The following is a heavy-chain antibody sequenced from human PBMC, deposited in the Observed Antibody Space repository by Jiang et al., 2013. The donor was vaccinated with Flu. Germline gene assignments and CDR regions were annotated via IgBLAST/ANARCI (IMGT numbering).Heavy chain of an antibody. CDR1: GYTFTGYY. CDR3: ASLGGGAYYDSSGLDY. CDR2: INPNSGGT. D-gene: IGHD3-22*01. Sequence: SGYTFTGYYMHWVRQAPGQGLEWMGWINPNSGGTNYAQKFQGRVTMTRDTSISTAYMELSRLRSDDTAVYYCASLGGGAYYDSSGLDYWGQGTLVTVSS. V-gene: IGHV1-2*02. J-gene: IGHJ4*02.